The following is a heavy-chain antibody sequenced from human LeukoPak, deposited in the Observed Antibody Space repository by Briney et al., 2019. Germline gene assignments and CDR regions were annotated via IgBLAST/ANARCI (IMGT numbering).Heavy chain of an antibody. J-gene: IGHJ6*03. V-gene: IGHV3-21*01. D-gene: IGHD3-10*01. CDR2: ISSSSSYI. CDR3: AREGVTMVRGVIITRTMDV. Sequence: PGGSLRLSCAASGFTFSSYSMNWVRQAPGQGLEWVSSISSSSSYIYYADSAKGRFTISRDNAKNSLYLQMNSLRAEDTAVYYCAREGVTMVRGVIITRTMDVWGKGTTVTVSS. CDR1: GFTFSSYS.